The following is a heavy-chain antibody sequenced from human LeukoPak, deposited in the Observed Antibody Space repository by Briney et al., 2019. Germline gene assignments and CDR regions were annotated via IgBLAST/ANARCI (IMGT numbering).Heavy chain of an antibody. J-gene: IGHJ4*02. V-gene: IGHV1-69*04. Sequence: SSVKVSCKASGGTFSSYTISWVRQAPGQGLEWMGRIIPILGIANYAQKFQGRVTITADKSTSTAYMELSSLRSEDTAVYYCARERDCYNFRFDYWGQGTLVTVSS. CDR1: GGTFSSYT. CDR2: IIPILGIA. CDR3: ARERDCYNFRFDY. D-gene: IGHD5-24*01.